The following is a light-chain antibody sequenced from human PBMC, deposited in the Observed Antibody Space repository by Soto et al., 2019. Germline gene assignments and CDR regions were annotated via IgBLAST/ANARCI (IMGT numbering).Light chain of an antibody. J-gene: IGLJ2*01. CDR3: PSYDSGLVGLV. CDR1: TSNIGAGYD. V-gene: IGLV1-40*01. CDR2: TKS. Sequence: QSVLTQPPSVSGAPGQRITLACTGSTSNIGAGYDVRWYRQFPGAAPKALLSTKSHRPSSVPDRFSASKYGTSASLAITVLQPEDEADYYCPSYDSGLVGLVFGTGTKLTVL.